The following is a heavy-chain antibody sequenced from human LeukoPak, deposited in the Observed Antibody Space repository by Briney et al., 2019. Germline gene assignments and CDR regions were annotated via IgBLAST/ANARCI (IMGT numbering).Heavy chain of an antibody. V-gene: IGHV1-69*06. CDR1: GGTFISYA. D-gene: IGHD2-2*01. Sequence: GASETVSCEGSGGTFISYAISWVRQPPGQGLEWVGGIIPIFGTANYAQKFQGRVTITPVKSTSTAYMELRSLRSEDTAVYYCARLIPAHYYYGMDVWGKGTTVTVSS. J-gene: IGHJ6*04. CDR3: ARLIPAHYYYGMDV. CDR2: IIPIFGTA.